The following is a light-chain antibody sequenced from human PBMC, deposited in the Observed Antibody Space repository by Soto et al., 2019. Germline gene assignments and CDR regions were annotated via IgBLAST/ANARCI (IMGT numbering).Light chain of an antibody. CDR2: EVS. CDR3: GSYTGSITYV. Sequence: QSALTQPASVSGSPGQSITISCTGTSSDVGGYKYVSWYQQYPGKAPKLMIYEVSYRPSGVSNRFSGSKSGNTASLTISGLQVEDEAEYYCGSYTGSITYVFGTGTKVTVL. J-gene: IGLJ1*01. V-gene: IGLV2-14*01. CDR1: SSDVGGYKY.